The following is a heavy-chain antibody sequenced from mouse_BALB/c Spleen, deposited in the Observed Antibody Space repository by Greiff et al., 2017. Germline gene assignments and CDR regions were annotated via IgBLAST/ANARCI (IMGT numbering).Heavy chain of an antibody. Sequence: QVQLQQSGAELVRPGSSVKISCKASGYAFSSYWMNWVKQRPGQGLEWIGQIYPGDGDTNYNGKFKGKATLTADKSSSTAYMQLSSLTSEDSAVYFCARVYYDYEDYWGQGTTLTVSS. CDR1: GYAFSSYW. CDR3: ARVYYDYEDY. D-gene: IGHD2-4*01. V-gene: IGHV1-80*01. J-gene: IGHJ2*01. CDR2: IYPGDGDT.